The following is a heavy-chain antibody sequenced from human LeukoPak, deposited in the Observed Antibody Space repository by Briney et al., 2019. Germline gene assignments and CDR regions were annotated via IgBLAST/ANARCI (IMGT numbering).Heavy chain of an antibody. Sequence: GGSPRLSCAASGFTFSTYWMHWVRQGPGKGLVWVSRIDSDGSTTIYADSVKGRFTISRDNAKNTLYLQMDSLRAEDTAVYYCARGGGDHAFDVWGQGTMVTVSS. J-gene: IGHJ3*01. V-gene: IGHV3-74*01. D-gene: IGHD2-21*02. CDR3: ARGGGDHAFDV. CDR2: IDSDGSTT. CDR1: GFTFSTYW.